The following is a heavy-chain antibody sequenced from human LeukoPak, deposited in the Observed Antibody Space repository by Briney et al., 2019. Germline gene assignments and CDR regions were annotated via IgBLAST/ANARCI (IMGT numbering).Heavy chain of an antibody. J-gene: IGHJ5*02. CDR3: ARLKTSWFDP. CDR1: GFTFSSYW. Sequence: PGGSLRLSCAASGFTFSSYWMHWVRQAPGEGLVWVSRINSDGSSTSYADSVKGRFTISRDNAKNSLYLQMNSLRAEDTAVYYCARLKTSWFDPWGQGTLVTVSS. CDR2: INSDGSST. V-gene: IGHV3-74*01.